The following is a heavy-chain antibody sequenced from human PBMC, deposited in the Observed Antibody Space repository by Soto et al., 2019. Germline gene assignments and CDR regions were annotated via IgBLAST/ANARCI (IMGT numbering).Heavy chain of an antibody. CDR1: GGSISGSYYY. D-gene: IGHD2-15*01. CDR3: ARGAVSFSSAYQNWFDP. Sequence: SSETLSLTCAVSGGSISGSYYYWGWLRQSPGKGPEWIGSVFYTGFTSYNPSLESRVSVSVDTAKNQFSLKVSGVSAADTAVYYCARGAVSFSSAYQNWFDPWGQGTLVTVSS. J-gene: IGHJ5*02. V-gene: IGHV4-39*01. CDR2: VFYTGFT.